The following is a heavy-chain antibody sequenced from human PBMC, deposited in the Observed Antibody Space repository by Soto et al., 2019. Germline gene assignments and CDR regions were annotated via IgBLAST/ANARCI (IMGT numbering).Heavy chain of an antibody. CDR3: ASSNIAAAGFYYYGMDV. J-gene: IGHJ6*02. Sequence: SETLSLTCTVSGGSISSGNYYWSWIRQPPGKGLEWIGFISYSGSTYYNASLKSRVTISVDTSKNQFSLNLSFVTAADTAVYYCASSNIAAAGFYYYGMDVWGRGTTVTVSS. V-gene: IGHV4-30-4*01. CDR2: ISYSGST. CDR1: GGSISSGNYY. D-gene: IGHD6-13*01.